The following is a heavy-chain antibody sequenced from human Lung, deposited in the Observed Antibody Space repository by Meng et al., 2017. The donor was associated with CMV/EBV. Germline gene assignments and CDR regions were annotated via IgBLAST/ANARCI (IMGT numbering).Heavy chain of an antibody. CDR3: ARGVGYCSSTSCQVWFDP. D-gene: IGHD2-2*01. V-gene: IGHV1-2*02. Sequence: ASVXVSXKASGYTFTGYYMHWVRQAPGQGLEWMGWINPNSGGTNYAQKFQGRVTMTRDTSISTAYMELSRLRSDDTAVYYCARGVGYCSSTSCQVWFDPWXHRTLVTVSS. J-gene: IGHJ5*02. CDR2: INPNSGGT. CDR1: GYTFTGYY.